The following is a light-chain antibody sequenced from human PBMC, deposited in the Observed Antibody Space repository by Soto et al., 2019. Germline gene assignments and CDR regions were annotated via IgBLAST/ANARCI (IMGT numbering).Light chain of an antibody. CDR3: CSDAGSYTLV. CDR1: SSDVGAYNW. Sequence: QSALTQPRSVSGSPGQSVTISCAGTSSDVGAYNWVCWYQQHPGKVPKLIIYDVTRRPSGVPDRFSGSKSGNTASLTISGLQADDEADYYCCSDAGSYTLVFGGGTKLTVL. CDR2: DVT. J-gene: IGLJ3*02. V-gene: IGLV2-11*01.